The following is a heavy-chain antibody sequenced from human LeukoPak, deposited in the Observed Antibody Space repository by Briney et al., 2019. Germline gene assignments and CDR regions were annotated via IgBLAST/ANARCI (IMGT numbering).Heavy chain of an antibody. CDR1: GGSISSGDYY. D-gene: IGHD5-12*01. V-gene: IGHV4-30-4*01. CDR3: ARGGGYDKDDY. CDR2: IYYSGST. Sequence: TLSLTCTVSGGSISSGDYYWSWIRQPPGKVLEWIGYIYYSGSTYYNPSLKSRVTISVDTSKNQFSLKLSSVTAADTAVYYCARGGGYDKDDYWGQGTLVTVSS. J-gene: IGHJ4*02.